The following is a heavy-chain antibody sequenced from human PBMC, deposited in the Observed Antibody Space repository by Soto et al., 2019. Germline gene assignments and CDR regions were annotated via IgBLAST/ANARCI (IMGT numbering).Heavy chain of an antibody. CDR1: GYTFTSYG. V-gene: IGHV1-18*01. CDR3: ARVSGYYFLDY. Sequence: ASVKVSCKASGYTFTSYGISWVRQAPGQGLEWMGWISAYNGNTNYAQKLQGRVTITTDTSTSTAYMELSSLRSEDTAVYYCARVSGYYFLDYWGQGTLVTVSS. D-gene: IGHD5-12*01. J-gene: IGHJ4*02. CDR2: ISAYNGNT.